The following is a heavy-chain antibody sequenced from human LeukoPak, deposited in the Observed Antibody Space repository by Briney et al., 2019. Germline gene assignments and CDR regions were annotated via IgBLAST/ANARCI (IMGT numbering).Heavy chain of an antibody. J-gene: IGHJ6*03. CDR2: IIPIFGTA. Sequence: GASVKVSCEASGGTFSNYAVSWVRQAPGQGLEWMGGIIPIFGTANYAQRFQGRVTITTDESATTAYMELSSLRFEDTAVYYCARVSAIAAPGTWEYYYYYMDVWGLGTTVTVSS. CDR3: ARVSAIAAPGTWEYYYYYMDV. CDR1: GGTFSNYA. V-gene: IGHV1-69*05. D-gene: IGHD6-13*01.